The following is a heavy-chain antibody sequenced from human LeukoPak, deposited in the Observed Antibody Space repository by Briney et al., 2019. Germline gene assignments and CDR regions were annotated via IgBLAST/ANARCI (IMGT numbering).Heavy chain of an antibody. CDR2: ISAYNGNT. J-gene: IGHJ4*02. D-gene: IGHD3-10*01. Sequence: GASVKVSCTASGYTFTSYGISWVRQAPGQGLEWMGWISAYNGNTNYAKKLQGRVTMTTDTSTSTAYMELRSLRSDDTAVYYCARGSSEVWFGEVFDYWGQGTLVTVSS. V-gene: IGHV1-18*04. CDR3: ARGSSEVWFGEVFDY. CDR1: GYTFTSYG.